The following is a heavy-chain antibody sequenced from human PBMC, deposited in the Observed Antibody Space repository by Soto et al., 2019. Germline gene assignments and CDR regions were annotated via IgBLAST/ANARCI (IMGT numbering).Heavy chain of an antibody. J-gene: IGHJ6*02. D-gene: IGHD3-3*01. CDR3: AKDTGFLEWSPKSNYYYGMDV. V-gene: IGHV3-30*04. CDR2: ISYDESNI. Sequence: GGSLRLSCAASGFTFRGYSMHWVRQAPGKGLEGGAIISYDESNIDYADSVKGRFTISRDNAKNSLYLQMNSLRAEDTALYYCAKDTGFLEWSPKSNYYYGMDVWGQGTTVTVSS. CDR1: GFTFRGYS.